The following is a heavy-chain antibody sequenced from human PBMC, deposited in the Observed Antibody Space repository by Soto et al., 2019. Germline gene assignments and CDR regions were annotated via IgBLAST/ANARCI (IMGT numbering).Heavy chain of an antibody. D-gene: IGHD2-21*01. CDR1: GDSISGGYF. V-gene: IGHV4-38-2*02. CDR2: IFHSGST. Sequence: PSETLSLTCSVSGDSISGGYFWGWIRQPPGKGLEWIGSIFHSGSTYYNPSLKSRVTMSVDTSRNQFSLKLSSVTAADTAVYYCARDTRVVPSRSVAGNNGHPGGECGYWGHGTQVTVSS. CDR3: ARDTRVVPSRSVAGNNGHPGGECGY. J-gene: IGHJ4*01.